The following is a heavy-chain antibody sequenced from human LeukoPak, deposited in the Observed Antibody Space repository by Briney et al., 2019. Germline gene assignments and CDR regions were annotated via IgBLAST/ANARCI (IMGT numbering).Heavy chain of an antibody. J-gene: IGHJ3*02. CDR2: ISSSSSYM. D-gene: IGHD3-22*01. CDR3: ARSYYYDSSGYWNDAFDI. CDR1: GFTFSSYT. Sequence: PGGSLRLSCAASGFTFSSYTMNWVRQSPGKGLEWVSSISSSSSYMFYADSVKGRFTISRDNAKSSLYLQMNSLRAEDTAVYYCARSYYYDSSGYWNDAFDIWGQGTMVTVSS. V-gene: IGHV3-21*01.